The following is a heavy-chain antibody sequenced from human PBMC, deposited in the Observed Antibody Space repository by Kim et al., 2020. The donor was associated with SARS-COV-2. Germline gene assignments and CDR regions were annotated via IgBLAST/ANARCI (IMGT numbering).Heavy chain of an antibody. CDR1: GGSISSGGYS. V-gene: IGHV4-30-2*01. CDR3: ARAWYGSGPGYFDL. CDR2: IYHSGST. Sequence: SETLSLTCAVSGGSISSGGYSWSWIRQPPGKGLEWIGYIYHSGSTYYNPSLKSRVTISVDRSKNQFSLKLSSVTAADTALYYCARAWYGSGPGYFDLWGRGTLVTVSS. J-gene: IGHJ2*01. D-gene: IGHD3-10*01.